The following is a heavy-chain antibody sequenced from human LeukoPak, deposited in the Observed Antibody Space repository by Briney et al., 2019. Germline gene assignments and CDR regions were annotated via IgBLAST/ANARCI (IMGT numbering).Heavy chain of an antibody. Sequence: GGSLRLSCAASGFTFSTYGMHWVRQAPGKGPEWVAFIRYDGSNKYYADSVKGRFTISRDNSKNTLYLQMNSLRAEDTAVYYCAKAAAGTEYYFEYWGQGTLVTVSS. J-gene: IGHJ4*02. V-gene: IGHV3-30*02. CDR2: IRYDGSNK. D-gene: IGHD6-13*01. CDR3: AKAAAGTEYYFEY. CDR1: GFTFSTYG.